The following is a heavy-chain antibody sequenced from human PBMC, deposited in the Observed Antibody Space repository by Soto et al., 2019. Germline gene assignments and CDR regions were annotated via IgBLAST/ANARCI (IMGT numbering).Heavy chain of an antibody. Sequence: LGESLKISCKGSGYSFTSYWIGWVRQMPGKGLEWMGIIYPGDSDTRYSPSFQGQVTISADKSISTAYLQWSSLKASDTAMYYCARDILAVAGTYYYYYGMDVWGQGTTVTVSS. CDR3: ARDILAVAGTYYYYYGMDV. D-gene: IGHD6-19*01. CDR2: IYPGDSDT. J-gene: IGHJ6*02. CDR1: GYSFTSYW. V-gene: IGHV5-51*01.